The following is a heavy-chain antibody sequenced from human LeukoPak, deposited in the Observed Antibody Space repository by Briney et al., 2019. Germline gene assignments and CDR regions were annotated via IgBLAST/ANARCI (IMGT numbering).Heavy chain of an antibody. D-gene: IGHD3-10*01. CDR3: SKDLTSDFGGDLDP. CDR2: IRYDGSNK. CDR1: GFTFSSYG. J-gene: IGHJ5*02. Sequence: GGSLRLSCAASGFTFSSYGMHWVRQAPGRGLEWVAFIRYDGSNKYYADSVKGRFTISRDNSKSTVYLQMNSLRVEDAAVYYCSKDLTSDFGGDLDPWGQGTLVTVSS. V-gene: IGHV3-30*02.